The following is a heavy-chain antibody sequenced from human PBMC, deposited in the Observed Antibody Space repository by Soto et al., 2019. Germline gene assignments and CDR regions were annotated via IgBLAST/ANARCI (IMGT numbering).Heavy chain of an antibody. CDR3: AIDPGIAVAGTGVGDY. J-gene: IGHJ4*02. Sequence: GGSLRLSCAASGFTFSSYAMSWVRQAPGKGLEWVSAINGSGGSTYYADSVKGRFTISRDNSKNTLYLQMNSLRAEDTAVYYCAIDPGIAVAGTGVGDYWGQGTLVTVSS. CDR2: INGSGGST. V-gene: IGHV3-23*01. D-gene: IGHD6-19*01. CDR1: GFTFSSYA.